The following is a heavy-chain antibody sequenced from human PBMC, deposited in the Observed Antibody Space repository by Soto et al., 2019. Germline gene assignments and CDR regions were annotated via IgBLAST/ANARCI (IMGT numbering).Heavy chain of an antibody. CDR2: IYYSGST. CDR3: ARLMVRGVTPHFDY. Sequence: QLQLQESGPGLVKPSETLSLTCTVSGGSISNSSYYWGWIRQPPGKGLEWIGSIYYSGSTCYNPSLKSRVTISVDTSKNQFSLKLSSVTAADTAVYYCARLMVRGVTPHFDYWGQGTLVTVSS. J-gene: IGHJ4*02. D-gene: IGHD3-10*01. CDR1: GGSISNSSYY. V-gene: IGHV4-39*01.